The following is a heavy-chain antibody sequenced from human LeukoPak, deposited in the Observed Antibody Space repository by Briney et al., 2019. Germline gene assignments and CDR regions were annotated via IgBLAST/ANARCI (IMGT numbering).Heavy chain of an antibody. CDR3: VIAPLWFGEFDDY. V-gene: IGHV1-24*01. Sequence: GASVKVSCKVSGHTLSELSIHWVRQAPGKGLEWMGGFDPEDGETIYAQRFQGRVTMTEDTSTNTAYMDLRSLRSEDTAVYYCVIAPLWFGEFDDYWGQGTLVTVSS. CDR1: GHTLSELS. J-gene: IGHJ4*02. D-gene: IGHD3-10*01. CDR2: FDPEDGET.